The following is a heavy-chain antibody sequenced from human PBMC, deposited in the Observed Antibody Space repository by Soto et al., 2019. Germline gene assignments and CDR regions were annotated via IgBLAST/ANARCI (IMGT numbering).Heavy chain of an antibody. CDR3: ARDRSDRWTHSDSGHFYSYGMDV. J-gene: IGHJ6*02. V-gene: IGHV1-18*01. Sequence: ASVKVSCKASGCTFTTYGVSWVRQAPGQGPEWMGWISAYSGDRKYAHRFQGRVTMTADTSTTTAYMELRSLRSDDTAVYYCARDRSDRWTHSDSGHFYSYGMDVWGQGTTVTVSS. CDR2: ISAYSGDR. D-gene: IGHD1-1*01. CDR1: GCTFTTYG.